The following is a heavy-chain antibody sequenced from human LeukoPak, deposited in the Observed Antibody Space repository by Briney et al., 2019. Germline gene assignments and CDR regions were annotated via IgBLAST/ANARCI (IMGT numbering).Heavy chain of an antibody. J-gene: IGHJ3*02. Sequence: SETLSLTCAVYGGSFSGYYWSWIRRPPGKGLEWIGEINHSGSTNYNPSLKSRVTISVDTFKNQFSLKLSSVTAADTAVYYCARGTDAFDIWGQGTMVTVSS. CDR1: GGSFSGYY. CDR2: INHSGST. CDR3: ARGTDAFDI. V-gene: IGHV4-34*01.